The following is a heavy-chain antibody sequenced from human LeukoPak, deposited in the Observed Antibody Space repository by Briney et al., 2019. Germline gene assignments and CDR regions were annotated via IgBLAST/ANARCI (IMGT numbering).Heavy chain of an antibody. CDR3: AKGPIAASGWLHFDY. Sequence: GRSLRLSCAASGFTFSNCAMHWVRQAPGKGLEWVAVVSFDGRNEYYADFVKGRFTISRDNSKNTLYLQVNSLRVEDTAVYYCAKGPIAASGWLHFDYWGQGTLVTVSS. CDR2: VSFDGRNE. D-gene: IGHD6-19*01. V-gene: IGHV3-30*04. CDR1: GFTFSNCA. J-gene: IGHJ4*02.